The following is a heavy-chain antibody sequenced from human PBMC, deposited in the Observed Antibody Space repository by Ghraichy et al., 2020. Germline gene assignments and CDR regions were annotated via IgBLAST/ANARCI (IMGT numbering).Heavy chain of an antibody. Sequence: GESLNISCAASGFTVSSNYMSWVRQAPGKGLEWVSVIYSGGSTYYADSVKGRFTISRDNSKNTLYLQMNSLRAEDTAVYYCASRRWYPTFDYWGQGTLVTVSS. D-gene: IGHD4-23*01. V-gene: IGHV3-53*01. CDR2: IYSGGST. CDR1: GFTVSSNY. CDR3: ASRRWYPTFDY. J-gene: IGHJ4*02.